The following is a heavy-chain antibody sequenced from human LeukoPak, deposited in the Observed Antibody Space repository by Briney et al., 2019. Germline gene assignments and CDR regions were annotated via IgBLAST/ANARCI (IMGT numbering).Heavy chain of an antibody. CDR3: TTDVPRLSYYDFWSGYWEIDY. CDR2: IKSKTDGWTT. J-gene: IGHJ4*02. CDR1: GCTFSNDW. V-gene: IGHV3-15*01. Sequence: GGSLRLSCAGSGCTFSNDWMNWVRQAPGKGLEGVGRIKSKTDGWTTDYAAPVKGRFTISRDDSRNTLYMQKNSLKTEDTAVYYCTTDVPRLSYYDFWSGYWEIDYWGQGTLVTVSS. D-gene: IGHD3-3*01.